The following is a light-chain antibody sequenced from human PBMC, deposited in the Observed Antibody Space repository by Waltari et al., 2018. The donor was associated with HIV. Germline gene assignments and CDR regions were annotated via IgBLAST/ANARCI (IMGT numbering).Light chain of an antibody. CDR2: EDN. Sequence: SYELTQPPSVSVSPGQTARITCSGDALPKRYTYWYQQKSGQAPVLVIHEDNKRPSGIPERFSGSSSGTMATLTINGAQVGDEADYYCYSTDSSDNYGVFVGGTKLTVL. CDR1: ALPKRY. CDR3: YSTDSSDNYGV. V-gene: IGLV3-10*01. J-gene: IGLJ3*02.